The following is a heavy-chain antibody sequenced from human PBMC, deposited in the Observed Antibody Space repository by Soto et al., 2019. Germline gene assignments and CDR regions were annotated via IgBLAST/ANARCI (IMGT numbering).Heavy chain of an antibody. CDR1: GFTFSSYG. J-gene: IGHJ3*02. Sequence: QVQLVESGGGVVQPGRSLRLSCAASGFTFSSYGMHWVRQAPGKGLEWVAVIWYDGSNKYYADSVKGRFTISRDNSKNTLYLQMNSLRAEDTAVYYCARVRVNDAFDIWGQGTMVTVSS. CDR3: ARVRVNDAFDI. CDR2: IWYDGSNK. D-gene: IGHD2-21*01. V-gene: IGHV3-33*01.